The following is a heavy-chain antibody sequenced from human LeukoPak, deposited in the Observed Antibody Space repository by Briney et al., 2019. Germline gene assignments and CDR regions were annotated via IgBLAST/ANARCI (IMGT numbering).Heavy chain of an antibody. V-gene: IGHV1-24*01. Sequence: SGXTXTELXXXXVRXAPGXXXEWMGGFDPEDGETIYAQKFQGRVTMTEDTSTDTAYMELSSLRSEDTAVYYCATGVLRYFDWLDYWGQGTLVTVSS. J-gene: IGHJ4*02. D-gene: IGHD3-9*01. CDR1: GXTXTELX. CDR2: FDPEDGET. CDR3: ATGVLRYFDWLDY.